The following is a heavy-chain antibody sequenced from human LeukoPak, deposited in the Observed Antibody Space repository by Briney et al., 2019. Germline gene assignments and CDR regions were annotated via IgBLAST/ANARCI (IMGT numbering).Heavy chain of an antibody. Sequence: GGSLRLSCEASGFRFSTYGMHWVRQAPGKGLEWVTFIRNDGSGKYYVDSVKGRFTVSRDNSKNTLYLQMSSLRDEDTAVYYCAKDVVAAQYFDYWGQGILVTVSS. CDR1: GFRFSTYG. V-gene: IGHV3-30*02. CDR2: IRNDGSGK. D-gene: IGHD2-15*01. J-gene: IGHJ4*02. CDR3: AKDVVAAQYFDY.